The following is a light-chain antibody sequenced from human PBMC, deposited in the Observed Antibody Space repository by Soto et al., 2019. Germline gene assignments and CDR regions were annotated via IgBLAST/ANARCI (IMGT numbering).Light chain of an antibody. Sequence: DIHMTQSPSSLSASVGDRVTITCRASQSISSYLNWYQQKPGKAPKLLIYAASSLQSGVPSRFSGSGSGTDFTLTISSLQPEDFATYYCQQSYSTPRTFXGGTKVDIK. CDR1: QSISSY. J-gene: IGKJ4*01. CDR3: QQSYSTPRT. V-gene: IGKV1-39*01. CDR2: AAS.